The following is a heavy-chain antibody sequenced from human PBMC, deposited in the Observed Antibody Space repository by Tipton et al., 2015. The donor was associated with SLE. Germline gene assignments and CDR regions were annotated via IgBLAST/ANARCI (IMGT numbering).Heavy chain of an antibody. D-gene: IGHD3-16*01. CDR1: GGSFSGYY. CDR3: ARAKRFGYGMDV. V-gene: IGHV4-34*01. Sequence: TLSLTCAVYGGSFSGYYWSWIRQPPGKGLEWIGEINHSGSTNYNPSLKSRVTISVDTSKNQFSLKLSSVTAADTAVYYCARAKRFGYGMDVWGQGTTVPVSS. CDR2: INHSGST. J-gene: IGHJ6*02.